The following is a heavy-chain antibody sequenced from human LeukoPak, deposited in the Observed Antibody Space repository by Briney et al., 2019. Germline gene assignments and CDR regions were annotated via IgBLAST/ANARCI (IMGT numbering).Heavy chain of an antibody. D-gene: IGHD6-6*01. CDR1: GFTFDDYG. Sequence: GGSLRLSCAASGFTFDDYGMSWVRQAPGKGLGWVSGINWNGGSTGYADSVKGRFTISRDNAKNSLYLQMNSLRAEDTALYYCARAGRWGSSSGVGYFQHWGQGTLVTVSS. J-gene: IGHJ1*01. V-gene: IGHV3-20*04. CDR2: INWNGGST. CDR3: ARAGRWGSSSGVGYFQH.